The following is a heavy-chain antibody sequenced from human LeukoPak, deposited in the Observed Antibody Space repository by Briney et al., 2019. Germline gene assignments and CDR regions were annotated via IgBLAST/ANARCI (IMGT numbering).Heavy chain of an antibody. CDR2: FDPEDGET. Sequence: ASVKVSCKVPGYTLTELSMHWVRQAPGKGLEWMGGFDPEDGETIYAQKFQGRVTMTEGTSTDTAYMELSSLRSEDTAVYYCATLDYYDSSGYYYWGQGTLVTVSS. CDR3: ATLDYYDSSGYYY. J-gene: IGHJ4*02. D-gene: IGHD3-22*01. CDR1: GYTLTELS. V-gene: IGHV1-24*01.